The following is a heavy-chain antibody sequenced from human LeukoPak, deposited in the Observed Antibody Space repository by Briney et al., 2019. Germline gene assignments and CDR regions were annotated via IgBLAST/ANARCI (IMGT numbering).Heavy chain of an antibody. Sequence: PGGSLRLSCAASGFTFSAAGMNWVRQAPGKGLEWVGGIKSKSNGGTTDFAAPVRFRFTISRDDSKNTLNLQMDSLRTEDTAVYYCVADLPGTNSPYFDYWGQGTLVTVSS. CDR2: IKSKSNGGTT. D-gene: IGHD4/OR15-4a*01. V-gene: IGHV3-15*01. CDR3: VADLPGTNSPYFDY. CDR1: GFTFSAAG. J-gene: IGHJ4*02.